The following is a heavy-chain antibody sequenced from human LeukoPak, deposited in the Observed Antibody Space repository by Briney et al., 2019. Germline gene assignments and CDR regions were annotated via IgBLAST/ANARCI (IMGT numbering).Heavy chain of an antibody. D-gene: IGHD6-13*01. Sequence: GGSLRLSCAASGFDFSTYSMHWVRRAPGRGLEWLSYIDSSSSTIYYADSVKGRFTISKDNAKNSLYLQMNSLRAEDTAVFYCARGGARSSSYYYYGMDVWGLGTTVTVSS. CDR2: IDSSSSTI. V-gene: IGHV3-48*01. CDR1: GFDFSTYS. J-gene: IGHJ6*02. CDR3: ARGGARSSSYYYYGMDV.